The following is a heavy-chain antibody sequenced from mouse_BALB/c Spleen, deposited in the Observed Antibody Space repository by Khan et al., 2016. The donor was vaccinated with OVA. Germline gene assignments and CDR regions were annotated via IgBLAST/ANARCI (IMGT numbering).Heavy chain of an antibody. D-gene: IGHD2-10*01. Sequence: QVQLKESGPGLVAPSLSLSITCTISGFSLTNHGVHWVRQPPGKGLEWLVVIWSDGSTTYNSALKSRLTITKDNSKSQVFLKMNSLQTDDTAIYFCARQPYYHYNVMDYWGQGTSVTVSS. V-gene: IGHV2-6-1*01. CDR2: IWSDGST. CDR3: ARQPYYHYNVMDY. CDR1: GFSLTNHG. J-gene: IGHJ4*01.